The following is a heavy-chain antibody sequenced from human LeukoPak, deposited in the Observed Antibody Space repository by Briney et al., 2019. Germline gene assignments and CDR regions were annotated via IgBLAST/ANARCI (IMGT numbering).Heavy chain of an antibody. CDR2: IYSGGST. CDR1: GFTFSDFA. J-gene: IGHJ1*01. V-gene: IGHV3-53*01. Sequence: GGSLRLSCAASGFTFSDFAMSWVRQAPGKGLEWVSVIYSGGSTYYADSVKGRFTISRDNSKNTLYLQMKSLRAEDTAVYYCARTDETAPAEDFQHWGQGTLVTVSS. CDR3: ARTDETAPAEDFQH. D-gene: IGHD2-21*02.